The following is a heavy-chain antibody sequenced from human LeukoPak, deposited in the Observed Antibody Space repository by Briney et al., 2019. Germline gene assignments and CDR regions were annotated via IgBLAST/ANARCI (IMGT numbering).Heavy chain of an antibody. J-gene: IGHJ4*02. Sequence: PGGSLRLSCAASGFTFSNYGMHWVRQAPGKGLEWVAVISYEGSIQHYAASVKGRVTISRDNSRNTLSLQMNSLRPEDTGLYCAKEGSQYVSPWCDYWGQGTPVTVSS. V-gene: IGHV3-30*18. CDR1: GFTFSNYG. CDR2: ISYEGSIQ. D-gene: IGHD2-8*02. CDR3: KEGSQYVSPWCDY.